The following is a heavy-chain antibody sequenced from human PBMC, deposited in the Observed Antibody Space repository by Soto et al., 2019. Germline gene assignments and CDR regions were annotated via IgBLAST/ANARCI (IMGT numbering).Heavy chain of an antibody. J-gene: IGHJ4*02. CDR3: ARDQLGARGDY. CDR1: GYTFTGHY. D-gene: IGHD3-10*01. Sequence: QVQLVQSGAEVKKPGASVKVSCKASGYTFTGHYMQWVRQAPGQGLEWMGWIGVYNNNRNYAQKVQGRVTMTTDTSTSTAYMELRSLISDDTAVYYCARDQLGARGDYWGQGTLVTVSS. CDR2: IGVYNNNR. V-gene: IGHV1-18*04.